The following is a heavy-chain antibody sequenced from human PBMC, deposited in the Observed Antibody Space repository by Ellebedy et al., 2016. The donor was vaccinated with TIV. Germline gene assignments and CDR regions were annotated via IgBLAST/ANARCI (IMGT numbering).Heavy chain of an antibody. Sequence: GGSLRLSXAASGFTFSSYAMSWVRQAPGKGLEWVSAISGSGGSTYYADSVKGRFTISRDNSKNTLYLQMNSLRAEDTAVYYCAKVFFPQLAYFDYWGQGTLVTVSS. V-gene: IGHV3-23*01. J-gene: IGHJ4*02. D-gene: IGHD6-13*01. CDR1: GFTFSSYA. CDR2: ISGSGGST. CDR3: AKVFFPQLAYFDY.